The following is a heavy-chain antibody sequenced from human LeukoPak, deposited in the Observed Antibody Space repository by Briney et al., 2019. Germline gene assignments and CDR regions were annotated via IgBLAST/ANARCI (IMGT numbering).Heavy chain of an antibody. CDR3: AKGDSGYDPKSSDY. Sequence: GGSLRLSCAASGFTFSSYAMSWVRQAPGKGLEWVSAISGSGGSTYYADSVKGRFTVSRDNSKNTLYLQMNSLRAEDTAVYYCAKGDSGYDPKSSDYWGQGTLVTVSS. V-gene: IGHV3-23*01. CDR1: GFTFSSYA. D-gene: IGHD5-12*01. CDR2: ISGSGGST. J-gene: IGHJ4*02.